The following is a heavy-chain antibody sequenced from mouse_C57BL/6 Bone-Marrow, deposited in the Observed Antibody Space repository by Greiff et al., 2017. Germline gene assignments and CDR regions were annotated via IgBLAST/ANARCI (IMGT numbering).Heavy chain of an antibody. D-gene: IGHD2-4*01. V-gene: IGHV1-64*01. Sequence: QVQLQQPGAELVKPGASVKLSCKASGYTFTSYWMHWVKQRPGQGLEWIGMIHPNSGSTNYNEKFKSKATLTVDKSSSTTYMQLGSLTSEDYAVYYCARWRLRQDYWGPGTTLTVSS. CDR3: ARWRLRQDY. J-gene: IGHJ2*01. CDR1: GYTFTSYW. CDR2: IHPNSGST.